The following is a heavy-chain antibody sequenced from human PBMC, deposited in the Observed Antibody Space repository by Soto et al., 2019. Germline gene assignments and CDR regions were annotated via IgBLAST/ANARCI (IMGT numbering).Heavy chain of an antibody. V-gene: IGHV3-23*01. D-gene: IGHD6-19*01. Sequence: EVQLLESGGGLVQPGGSLRLSCAASGFTYSSYAMSWVRQAPGKGLEWVSAITGSGGTTYYADSVKGRFTVSRDNSKNTLSLQMNSLKAEDTAVYYCAKVRGGVTVAGAFDMWGQGTMVTVSS. J-gene: IGHJ3*02. CDR1: GFTYSSYA. CDR3: AKVRGGVTVAGAFDM. CDR2: ITGSGGTT.